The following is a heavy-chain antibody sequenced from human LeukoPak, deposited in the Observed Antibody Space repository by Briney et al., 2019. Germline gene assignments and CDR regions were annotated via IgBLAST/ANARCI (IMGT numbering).Heavy chain of an antibody. CDR1: GFTFSSYG. J-gene: IGHJ2*01. Sequence: GGSLRLSCAASGFTFSSYGMHWVRQAPGKGLEWVSSISSSSSYIYYADSVKGRFTISRDNAKNSLYLQMNSLRAEDTAVYYCARDQGQLGHRYFDLWGRGTLVTVSS. V-gene: IGHV3-21*01. D-gene: IGHD6-6*01. CDR3: ARDQGQLGHRYFDL. CDR2: ISSSSSYI.